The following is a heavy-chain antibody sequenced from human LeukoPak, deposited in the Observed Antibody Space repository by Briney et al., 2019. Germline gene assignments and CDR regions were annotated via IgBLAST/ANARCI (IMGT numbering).Heavy chain of an antibody. CDR2: LISISSYI. CDR3: GARVTEYYYMDV. J-gene: IGHJ6*03. Sequence: GGSLRLSCAASGSTFSSYSMNWVRQAPGKGLESVSSLISISSYIYYADSVKDRSTISRDNPKTSHYLQKNSLRADHTAPYYCGARVTEYYYMDVWGKGTTVTVSS. CDR1: GSTFSSYS. V-gene: IGHV3-21*01. D-gene: IGHD2-21*02.